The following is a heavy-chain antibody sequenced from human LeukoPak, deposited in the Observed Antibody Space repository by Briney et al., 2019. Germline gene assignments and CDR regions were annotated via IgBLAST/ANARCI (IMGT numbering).Heavy chain of an antibody. CDR3: ARDRSAEYFDL. CDR2: IYPSGTT. D-gene: IGHD2-15*01. J-gene: IGHJ2*01. Sequence: SETLSLTCTVSGGSIISYYWSWIRQPAGKGLGWIGRIYPSGTTNYNPSLKSRVTMSLDTSRNQFSLKLSSVTAADTAVYYCARDRSAEYFDLWGRGTLVTVSS. CDR1: GGSIISYY. V-gene: IGHV4-4*07.